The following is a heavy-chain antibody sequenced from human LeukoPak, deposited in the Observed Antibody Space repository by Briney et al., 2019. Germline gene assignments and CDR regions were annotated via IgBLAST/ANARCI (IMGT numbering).Heavy chain of an antibody. J-gene: IGHJ3*02. CDR2: IFYNGGP. CDR1: GDSISNSNYY. Sequence: SETLSLTCTVSGDSISNSNYYWGWVRQSPGRGLEWLGNIFYNGGPYYNPSFKSRVAISVDTSKNHFSLTLKAVTAADTAVYYCASYSGIYSAFEIWSQGTLVTVSS. V-gene: IGHV4-39*07. CDR3: ASYSGIYSAFEI. D-gene: IGHD1-26*01.